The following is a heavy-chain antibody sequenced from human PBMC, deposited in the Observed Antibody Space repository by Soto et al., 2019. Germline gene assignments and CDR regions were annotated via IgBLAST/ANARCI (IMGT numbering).Heavy chain of an antibody. J-gene: IGHJ4*02. V-gene: IGHV1-69*12. CDR3: ARSGGLDRDFNY. D-gene: IGHD2-15*01. CDR1: GGTFSSDS. Sequence: QVQLVQSGAEVKKPGSSVKVSCKASGGTFSSDSFSWVRQAPGQGLEWMGGIIPMFDTPIYAQKFQDRVTITADESPSTAYVQLRSLRSGDTAVYYCARSGGLDRDFNYWGQGSLVTVSS. CDR2: IIPMFDTP.